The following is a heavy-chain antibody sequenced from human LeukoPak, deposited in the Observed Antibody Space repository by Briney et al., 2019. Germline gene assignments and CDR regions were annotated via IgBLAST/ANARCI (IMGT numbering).Heavy chain of an antibody. D-gene: IGHD4-11*01. CDR2: FRSNTYGGTT. J-gene: IGHJ4*02. V-gene: IGHV3-49*04. CDR3: TRGDYSGYLDY. Sequence: RALRLSCTDSGFIFAHSALSWVRKARGRAKRWESFFRSNTYGGTTEYAASVKGRFTISRDDSKSIAYLQMNSQKTEDTAMYYCTRGDYSGYLDYWGQGTLVTVSS. CDR1: GFIFAHSA.